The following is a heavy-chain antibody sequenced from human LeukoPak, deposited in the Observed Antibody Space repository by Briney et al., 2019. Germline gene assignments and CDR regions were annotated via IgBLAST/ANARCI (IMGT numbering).Heavy chain of an antibody. V-gene: IGHV3-21*01. CDR1: GFTFSSYS. D-gene: IGHD3-3*01. J-gene: IGHJ4*02. CDR3: ASLMYYDFWSGYYRLDY. Sequence: PGGSLRLSCAASGFTFSSYSMNWVRQAPGKGLEWVSSISSSSSYIYYADSVKGRFTISRDNAKNSLYLQMNSLRAEDTAVYYCASLMYYDFWSGYYRLDYWGQGTLVTVSS. CDR2: ISSSSSYI.